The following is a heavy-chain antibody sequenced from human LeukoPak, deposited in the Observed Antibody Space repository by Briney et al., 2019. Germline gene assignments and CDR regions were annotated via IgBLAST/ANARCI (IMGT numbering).Heavy chain of an antibody. Sequence: SETLSLTCAVYGGSFSGYHWSSIRQPPGKGLEWIGEINHSGSTNYNPSLKSRVTISVDTSKNQFSLKLSSVTAADTAVYYCARDSGSGRTFDYWGQGTLVTVSS. V-gene: IGHV4-34*01. D-gene: IGHD3-10*01. CDR1: GGSFSGYH. CDR2: INHSGST. J-gene: IGHJ4*02. CDR3: ARDSGSGRTFDY.